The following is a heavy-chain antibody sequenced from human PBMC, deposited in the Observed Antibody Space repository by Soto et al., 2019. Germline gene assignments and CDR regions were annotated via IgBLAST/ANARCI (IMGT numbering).Heavy chain of an antibody. CDR1: GFTFSNSW. J-gene: IGHJ6*02. CDR3: AREDIVLVPDDYYYYGMDV. V-gene: IGHV3-7*03. D-gene: IGHD2-2*01. CDR2: IKQDGSEK. Sequence: GGSLRLSCAASGFTFSNSWMSWVRQAPGKGLEWVANIKQDGSEKYYVDSVKGRFTISRDNAKNSLYLQMNSLRAEDTAVYYCAREDIVLVPDDYYYYGMDVWGQGTTVTVSS.